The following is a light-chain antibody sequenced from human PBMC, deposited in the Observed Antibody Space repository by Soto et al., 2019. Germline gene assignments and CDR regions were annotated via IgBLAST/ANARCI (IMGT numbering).Light chain of an antibody. CDR2: GAS. CDR3: QQYNNWPWT. V-gene: IGKV3-15*01. CDR1: QSVSSN. Sequence: EIVMTQSPATLSLSPGDRATLSCRASQSVSSNLAWYQQKPGQAPRLLIYGASTRATGIPARFSGSGSGTDFTLTISSLQSEDSAVYYCQQYNNWPWTLGQGTKVEI. J-gene: IGKJ1*01.